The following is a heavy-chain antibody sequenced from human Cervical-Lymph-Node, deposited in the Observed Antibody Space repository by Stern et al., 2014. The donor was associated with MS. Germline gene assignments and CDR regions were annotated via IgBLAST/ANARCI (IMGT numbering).Heavy chain of an antibody. CDR3: ARYRTTVITYYFDY. J-gene: IGHJ4*02. Sequence: VQLVESGPGLVKPSETLSLTCTVAGGSISSSSYYWAWIRQPPGKGLEWIGSMFYSGSTYYNPSLKSRVTISVDTSKNQFSLKLTSVTAADTAVYYCARYRTTVITYYFDYWGQGTLVTVSS. V-gene: IGHV4-39*01. CDR1: GGSISSSSYY. D-gene: IGHD4-23*01. CDR2: MFYSGST.